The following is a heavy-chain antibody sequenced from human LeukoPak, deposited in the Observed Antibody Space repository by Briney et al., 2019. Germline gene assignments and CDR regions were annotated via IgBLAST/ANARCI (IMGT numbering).Heavy chain of an antibody. D-gene: IGHD3-22*01. CDR2: ISASGGST. Sequence: SGGSLTLSCAASGFTFSSYAMGWVRQAPGRGLEWVSAISASGGSTYYADSVKGRFTISRDNSKNTLYLQMNSLRAEDTAVYYCAKDTVYDSSGYCTFDYWGQGTLVTVSS. J-gene: IGHJ4*02. CDR3: AKDTVYDSSGYCTFDY. V-gene: IGHV3-23*01. CDR1: GFTFSSYA.